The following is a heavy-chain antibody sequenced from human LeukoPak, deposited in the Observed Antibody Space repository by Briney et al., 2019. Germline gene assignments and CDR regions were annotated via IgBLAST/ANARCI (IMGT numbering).Heavy chain of an antibody. J-gene: IGHJ4*02. D-gene: IGHD3-10*01. CDR2: ISSSSSYI. Sequence: WGSLRLSCAASGFTFSSYSMNWVRQAPGKGLEWVSSISSSSSYIYYADSVKGRFTISRDNSKNTLYLQMNSLRAEDTAVYYCARDRITMVRGVIIHYYFDYWGQGTLVTVSS. CDR1: GFTFSSYS. V-gene: IGHV3-21*04. CDR3: ARDRITMVRGVIIHYYFDY.